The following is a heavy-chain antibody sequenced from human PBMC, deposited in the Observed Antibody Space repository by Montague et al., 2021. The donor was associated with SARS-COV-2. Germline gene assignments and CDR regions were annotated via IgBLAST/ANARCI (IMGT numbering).Heavy chain of an antibody. D-gene: IGHD3-22*01. V-gene: IGHV4-31*03. CDR3: ARAGTITMIVVVIDAFDS. CDR1: GGSISSGGYY. Sequence: TLSLTCTVSGGSISSGGYYWSWIRQHPGKGLEWIGYIYYSGSTYHNPSLKSRVTISVDTSKNQFPLKLSSVTAADTAVYYCARAGTITMIVVVIDAFDSWGQGPMVAVSA. CDR2: IYYSGST. J-gene: IGHJ3*02.